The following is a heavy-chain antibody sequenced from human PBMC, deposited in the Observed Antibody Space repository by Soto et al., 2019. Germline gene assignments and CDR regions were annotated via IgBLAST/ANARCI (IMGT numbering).Heavy chain of an antibody. J-gene: IGHJ3*01. Sequence: PSETLSLTCAIYNSSLGAFHWTWIRQPPGKGLEWIGELIHGGSTNYNPSLKSRVTFSLDTSKSQFSLHVMSVTAADTAVYYCARSPFSYEYVRQTWREVGDSFDVWGRGTSVTVSS. V-gene: IGHV4-34*12. CDR3: ARSPFSYEYVRQTWREVGDSFDV. CDR1: NSSLGAFH. CDR2: LIHGGST. D-gene: IGHD3-10*02.